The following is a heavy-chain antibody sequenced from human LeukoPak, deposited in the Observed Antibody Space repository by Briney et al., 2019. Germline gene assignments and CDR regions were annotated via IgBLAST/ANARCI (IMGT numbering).Heavy chain of an antibody. D-gene: IGHD1-14*01. CDR1: GFTFSSYA. CDR2: ISYDGSNK. Sequence: PGGSLRFSCAASGFTFSSYAMHWVRQAPGKGLEWVAVISYDGSNKYYADSVKGRFTISRDNSKNTLYLQMNSLRGEDTAVYYCTRDRSRAEDDWGQGTLVTVSS. CDR3: TRDRSRAEDD. J-gene: IGHJ4*02. V-gene: IGHV3-30*04.